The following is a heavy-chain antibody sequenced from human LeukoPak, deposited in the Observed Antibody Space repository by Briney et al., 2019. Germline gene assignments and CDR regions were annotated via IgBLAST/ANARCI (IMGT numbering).Heavy chain of an antibody. CDR3: AKTRGYSYGYFDY. CDR2: ISGSGGST. Sequence: GGSLRLSRAASGFALSSYAMSWVRQAPGKGLEWVSAISGSGGSTYYADSVKGRFTISRDNSKNTLYLQMNSLRAEDTAVYYCAKTRGYSYGYFDYWGQGTLVTVSS. J-gene: IGHJ4*02. V-gene: IGHV3-23*01. CDR1: GFALSSYA. D-gene: IGHD5-18*01.